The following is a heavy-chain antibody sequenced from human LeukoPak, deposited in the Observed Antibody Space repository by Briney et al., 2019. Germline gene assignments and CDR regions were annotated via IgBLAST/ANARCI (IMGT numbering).Heavy chain of an antibody. CDR2: IKQDGTDK. CDR3: ARARRPSSYLGFQL. Sequence: PGGSLRLSCAASGFTVSSNYINWVRQAPGKGLEWVANIKQDGTDKYYVESVKGRFTISRDNAKNSLYLQMSSLRAEDTAVYYCARARRPSSYLGFQLWGQGTLVTVSS. V-gene: IGHV3-7*01. J-gene: IGHJ1*01. CDR1: GFTVSSNY. D-gene: IGHD2-2*01.